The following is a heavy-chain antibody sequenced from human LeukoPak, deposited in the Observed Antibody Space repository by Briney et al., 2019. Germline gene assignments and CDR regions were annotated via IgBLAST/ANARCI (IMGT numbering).Heavy chain of an antibody. V-gene: IGHV1-69*13. Sequence: SVKVACKASGGTFSSYSISWVRQAPGQGLEWMGGIIPIFGTANYAQKFQGRVTITADESTSTAYMELSSLRSEDTAVYYCARDPSMVRGVSPWSNWFDPWGQGTLVTVSS. CDR1: GGTFSSYS. D-gene: IGHD3-10*01. J-gene: IGHJ5*02. CDR3: ARDPSMVRGVSPWSNWFDP. CDR2: IIPIFGTA.